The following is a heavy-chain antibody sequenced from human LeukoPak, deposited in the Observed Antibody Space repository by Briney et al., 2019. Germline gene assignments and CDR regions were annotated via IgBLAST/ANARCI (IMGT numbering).Heavy chain of an antibody. CDR1: GYSFTTYW. V-gene: IGHV5-51*01. J-gene: IGHJ4*02. CDR3: ARQFRDSSGYYSYYFDY. CDR2: IYPGDSDT. D-gene: IGHD3-22*01. Sequence: GESLKISCKGSGYSFTTYWIGWVRQMPGRGLEWMGIIYPGDSDTRYSPSFQGQVTISADKSISTAFLQWSSLKASDTAMYYCARQFRDSSGYYSYYFDYWGQGTLVTVSS.